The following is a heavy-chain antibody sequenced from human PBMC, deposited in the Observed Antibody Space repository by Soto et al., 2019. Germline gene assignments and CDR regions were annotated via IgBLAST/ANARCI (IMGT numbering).Heavy chain of an antibody. CDR3: ARGGGRLTDY. CDR2: IYYSGST. D-gene: IGHD3-16*01. J-gene: IGHJ4*02. CDR1: GGSISSSSYY. Sequence: TLSLTCTVSGGSISSSSYYWGWIRQPPGKGLEWIGSIYYSGSTYYNPSLKSRVTISVDTSKNQSSLKLSSVTAADTAVYYCARGGGRLTDYWGKGTLVTVSS. V-gene: IGHV4-39*01.